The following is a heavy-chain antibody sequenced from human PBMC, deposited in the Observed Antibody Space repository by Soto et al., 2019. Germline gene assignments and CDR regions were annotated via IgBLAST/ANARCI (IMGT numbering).Heavy chain of an antibody. V-gene: IGHV1-69*10. Sequence: SVKVSCKASGGGNLRDYRTTWVRRAPGQGLEWMGGIIAKLGSANYAQNFQGRVTITADTSTNTAYMELRSLRSDDTAVYYCARVSEGSGLTHSYFDYWGQGTLVTVSS. CDR1: GGGNLRDYR. D-gene: IGHD3-10*01. J-gene: IGHJ4*02. CDR2: IIAKLGSA. CDR3: ARVSEGSGLTHSYFDY.